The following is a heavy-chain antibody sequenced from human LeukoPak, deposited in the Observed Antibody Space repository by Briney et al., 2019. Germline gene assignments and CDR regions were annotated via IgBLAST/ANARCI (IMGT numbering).Heavy chain of an antibody. D-gene: IGHD5-12*01. V-gene: IGHV3-30*04. CDR1: GFTFSTHA. J-gene: IGHJ4*02. Sequence: PGGSLRLSCEASGFTFSTHAMHWVRQAPGKGLEWLAIISYDGNHKFYAESVKGRFTISRDNSKNTLYLQLNSLRPDDTAVYYCARDQLAYSGYDTLFDYWGQGTLVTVSS. CDR2: ISYDGNHK. CDR3: ARDQLAYSGYDTLFDY.